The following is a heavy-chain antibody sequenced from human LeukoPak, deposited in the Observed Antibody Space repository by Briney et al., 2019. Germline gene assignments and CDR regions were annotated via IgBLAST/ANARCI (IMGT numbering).Heavy chain of an antibody. D-gene: IGHD3-3*01. Sequence: VTVSCRASGYTXXSYGISWVXXAPGQGLEWMGWXSXYNGNTNYAQKLQGRVTMTTDTSTSTAYMELRSLRSDDTAVYYCARMNYDFWSGYSYGMDVWGQGTTVTVSS. CDR2: XSXYNGNT. J-gene: IGHJ6*02. CDR3: ARMNYDFWSGYSYGMDV. V-gene: IGHV1-18*01. CDR1: GYTXXSYG.